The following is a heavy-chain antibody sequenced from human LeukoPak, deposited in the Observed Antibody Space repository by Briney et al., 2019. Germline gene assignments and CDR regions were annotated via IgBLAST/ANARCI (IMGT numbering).Heavy chain of an antibody. CDR2: IIPFIGAP. V-gene: IGHV1-69*13. CDR1: GGTFRTDA. D-gene: IGHD1-7*01. CDR3: AREVITETTLGWFDP. J-gene: IGHJ5*02. Sequence: ASVKVSCKASGGTFRTDAIAWIRQAPGEGLEWMGGIIPFIGAPNFAQRFHGRVTITADETTSTVCMELSSLRSEDTAVYYCAREVITETTLGWFDPWGQGTLITVSS.